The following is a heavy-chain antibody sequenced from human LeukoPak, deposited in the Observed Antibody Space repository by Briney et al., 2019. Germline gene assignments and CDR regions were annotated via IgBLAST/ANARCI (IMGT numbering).Heavy chain of an antibody. CDR3: ARGDLLTGYPDS. J-gene: IGHJ5*01. V-gene: IGHV3-13*05. CDR2: IGSAGDP. D-gene: IGHD3-9*01. CDR1: GFTFSSYD. Sequence: GGSLRLSCAASGFTFSSYDTHWVRQATGNGLEWVSAIGSAGDPYYPGSVKGRFTISRENAKNSLYLQMNSLRAGDTAVYYCARGDLLTGYPDSWGQGTLVTVSS.